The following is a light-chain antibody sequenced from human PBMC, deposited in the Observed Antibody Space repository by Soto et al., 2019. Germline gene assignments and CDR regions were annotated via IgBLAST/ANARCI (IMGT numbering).Light chain of an antibody. CDR2: EVS. V-gene: IGLV2-14*03. CDR3: TSFAPGRIYV. Sequence: QAALTQPASVSVSPGQSITISCSGTSSYIGAYDYVSWYQQHPGRAPKLIIYEVSHRFSGLSYRFSGSKSGNTASLTISGLQAKDEGDYYCTSFAPGRIYVFGSGTKVTVL. CDR1: SSYIGAYDY. J-gene: IGLJ1*01.